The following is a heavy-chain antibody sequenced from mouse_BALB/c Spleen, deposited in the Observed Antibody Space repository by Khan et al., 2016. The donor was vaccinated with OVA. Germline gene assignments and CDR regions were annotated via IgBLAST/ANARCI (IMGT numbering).Heavy chain of an antibody. CDR1: GFNIKDTY. Sequence: EVQLQESGAELVKPGASVKLSCTASGFNIKDTYMHWVKQRPEQGLEWIGRIAPANGNTKYDPKFHGKATIKADTSSNTAYLQLSSLTSEDTAVYCCAHPSYDPRNFDVWGAGTTVTVSS. J-gene: IGHJ1*01. CDR3: AHPSYDPRNFDV. CDR2: IAPANGNT. D-gene: IGHD2-3*01. V-gene: IGHV14-3*02.